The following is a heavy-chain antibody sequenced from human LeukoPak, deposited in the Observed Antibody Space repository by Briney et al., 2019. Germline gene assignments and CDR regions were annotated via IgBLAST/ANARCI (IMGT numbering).Heavy chain of an antibody. CDR2: IYTSGNT. D-gene: IGHD6-13*01. Sequence: SETMSLTCTVSGGSISSYYWSWIRQPAGKGLEWIGRIYTSGNTNYNPSLKSQFTMSVDTSKTQFSLKLNAVTAADTAVYYCARDSTTWHGGLFDYWGQGTLVTVSS. V-gene: IGHV4-4*07. CDR1: GGSISSYY. CDR3: ARDSTTWHGGLFDY. J-gene: IGHJ4*02.